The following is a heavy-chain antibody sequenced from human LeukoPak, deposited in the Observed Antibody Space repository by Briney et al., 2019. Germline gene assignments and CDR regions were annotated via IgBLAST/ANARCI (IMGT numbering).Heavy chain of an antibody. CDR3: AKRGYCSSPSCYSHAFDI. V-gene: IGHV3-23*01. J-gene: IGHJ3*02. CDR2: ISGNGGST. Sequence: GGSLRLSCAASRYTFSSYAMSWVSQARGKGLEWVSAISGNGGSTYYADSVKGRFTISRDNSKNTLYLQMNSLRAEDTAVYYCAKRGYCSSPSCYSHAFDIWGQGTTVTVSS. D-gene: IGHD2-2*01. CDR1: RYTFSSYA.